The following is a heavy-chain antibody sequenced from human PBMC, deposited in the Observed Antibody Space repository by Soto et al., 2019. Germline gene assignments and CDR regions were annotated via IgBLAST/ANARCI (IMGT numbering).Heavy chain of an antibody. CDR2: INSDGSST. CDR3: ASPSSGWSRVDY. CDR1: GCTFSSYW. Sequence: GGSLRLSCAASGCTFSSYWMHWVRQAPGKGLVWVSRINSDGSSTSYADSVKGRFTISRDNAKNTLYLQMNSLRAEDTAVYYCASPSSGWSRVDYWGQGTLVTAPQ. D-gene: IGHD6-19*01. V-gene: IGHV3-74*01. J-gene: IGHJ4*02.